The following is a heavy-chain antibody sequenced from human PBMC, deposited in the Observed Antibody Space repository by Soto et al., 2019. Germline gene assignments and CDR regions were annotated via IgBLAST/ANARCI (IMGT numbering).Heavy chain of an antibody. J-gene: IGHJ4*02. CDR2: IKGDGSEK. D-gene: IGHD1-1*01. V-gene: IGHV3-7*01. Sequence: GGSLRLSCAASGFTFSSYWINWVRQAPGKGLEWVANIKGDGSEKSYVDSAKGRFTISRDNAKNSLYLQMSSLRAEDTAVYHCVRGQNWPFESWGQGTLVTVSS. CDR3: VRGQNWPFES. CDR1: GFTFSSYW.